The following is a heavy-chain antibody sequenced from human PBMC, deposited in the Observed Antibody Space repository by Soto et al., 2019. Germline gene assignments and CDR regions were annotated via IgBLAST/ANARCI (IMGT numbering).Heavy chain of an antibody. CDR1: GFTFSSFA. D-gene: IGHD6-13*01. V-gene: IGHV3-30-3*01. CDR3: ARDRRQQLVPLDY. J-gene: IGHJ4*02. CDR2: ISYDGSHK. Sequence: GGSLRLSCAASGFTFSSFAMHWVRQAPGKGLEWVSAISYDGSHKYYADSVKGRFTISRDNSKNTLYLQMNSLRPEDRAVYYCARDRRQQLVPLDYWGQGTPVTVSS.